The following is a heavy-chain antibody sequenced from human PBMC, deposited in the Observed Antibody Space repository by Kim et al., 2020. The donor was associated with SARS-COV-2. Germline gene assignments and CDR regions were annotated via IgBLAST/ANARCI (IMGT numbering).Heavy chain of an antibody. CDR2: ISGSGGST. V-gene: IGHV3-23*01. D-gene: IGHD5-12*01. CDR3: AKERRDGYNYDLSGVMDV. Sequence: GGSLRLSCAASGFTFSSYAMSWVRQAPGKGLEWVSAISGSGGSTYYADSVKGRFTISRDNSKNTLYLQMNSLRAEDTAVYYCAKERRDGYNYDLSGVMDVWGQGTTVTVSS. J-gene: IGHJ6*02. CDR1: GFTFSSYA.